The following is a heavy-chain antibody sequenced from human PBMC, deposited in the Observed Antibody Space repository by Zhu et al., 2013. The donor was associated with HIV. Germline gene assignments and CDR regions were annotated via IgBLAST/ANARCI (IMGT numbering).Heavy chain of an antibody. CDR2: IIPIFGIA. Sequence: QVQLVQSGAEVKKPGSSVKVSCKASGGTFSSYAISWVRQAPGQGLEWMGWIIPIFGIANYAQKFQGRVTITADESTSTAYMELSSLRSEDTAVYYCASNPRADIVVVPAFFDYWGQGTLVTVSS. CDR3: ASNPRADIVVVPAFFDY. D-gene: IGHD2-2*01. V-gene: IGHV1-69*01. CDR1: GGTFSSYA. J-gene: IGHJ4*02.